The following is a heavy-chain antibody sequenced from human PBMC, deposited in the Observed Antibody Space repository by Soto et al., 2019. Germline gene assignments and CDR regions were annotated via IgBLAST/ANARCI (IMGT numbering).Heavy chain of an antibody. Sequence: QVQLVESGGGVVQPGRSLRLPCAASGFTFDNFDMRWVRKAPGKGLECVAVITYDENNKYYEDSVKGRFTISRDNPKNTLYLQMNSLRAEDTAEYFCARETTREESSGYYFEIWGQGTVVTVSS. CDR3: ARETTREESSGYYFEI. V-gene: IGHV3-30*03. J-gene: IGHJ3*02. CDR1: GFTFDNFD. D-gene: IGHD3-22*01. CDR2: ITYDENNK.